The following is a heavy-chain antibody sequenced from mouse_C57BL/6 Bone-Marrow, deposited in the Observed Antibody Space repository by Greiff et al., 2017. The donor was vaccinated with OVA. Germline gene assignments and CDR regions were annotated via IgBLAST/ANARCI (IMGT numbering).Heavy chain of an antibody. J-gene: IGHJ2*01. CDR3: ARDRGDSNYPYYFDY. CDR2: ISDGGSYT. Sequence: EVKLVESGGGLVKPGGSLKLSCAASGFTFSSYAMSWVRQTPEKRLEWVATISDGGSYTYYPDNVKGRFTISRDNAKNNLYLQMSHLKSEDTAMYYCARDRGDSNYPYYFDYWGQGTTLTVSS. D-gene: IGHD2-5*01. CDR1: GFTFSSYA. V-gene: IGHV5-4*01.